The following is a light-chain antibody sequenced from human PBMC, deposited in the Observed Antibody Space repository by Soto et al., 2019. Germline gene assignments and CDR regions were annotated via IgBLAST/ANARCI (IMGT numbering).Light chain of an antibody. CDR1: SSNIGNNA. V-gene: IGLV1-36*01. J-gene: IGLJ2*01. CDR2: SND. Sequence: QSVLTQPPSVSEAPRQRVTISCSGSSSNIGNNAVNWYQQLPGKAPKLLIYSNDLLPSGVSDRFSGSKSGTSASLAISGLQSEDEADYYCAAWDDSLSGVVFGGGTKLTVL. CDR3: AAWDDSLSGVV.